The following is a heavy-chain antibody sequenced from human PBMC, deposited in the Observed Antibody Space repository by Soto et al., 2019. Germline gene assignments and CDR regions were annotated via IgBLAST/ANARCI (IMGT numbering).Heavy chain of an antibody. V-gene: IGHV3-23*01. CDR2: VSDSGDST. D-gene: IGHD2-15*01. Sequence: EVQLLESGGGLVQPGASLRLSCAVSGFIFGNYMMTWVRQAPGKGLEWVSTVSDSGDSTYYAESVKGRFTISRDNSKNTLYLQMDSLGAEDTAVYYCAPHVYCSGGSCHYDAFDIRGQGTMVTVSS. CDR3: APHVYCSGGSCHYDAFDI. J-gene: IGHJ3*02. CDR1: GFIFGNYM.